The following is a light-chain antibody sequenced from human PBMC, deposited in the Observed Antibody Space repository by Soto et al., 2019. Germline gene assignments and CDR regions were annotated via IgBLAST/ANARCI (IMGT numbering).Light chain of an antibody. CDR1: QSIDNY. V-gene: IGKV1-9*01. Sequence: DIQMTPSPSSLSASVVDRVTITCRTSQSIDNYLNWYQQKPGKAPKLLIYATSTLQSGVPSRFSGSGSGTEFTLTISSLQPEDFATYYCQQLKSYPITFGQGTRLEIK. CDR3: QQLKSYPIT. CDR2: ATS. J-gene: IGKJ5*01.